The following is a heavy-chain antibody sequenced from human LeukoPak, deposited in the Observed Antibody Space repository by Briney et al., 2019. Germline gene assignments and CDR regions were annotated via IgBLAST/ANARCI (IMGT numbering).Heavy chain of an antibody. CDR3: ARGSDDFWSGYSPSY. V-gene: IGHV1-2*02. CDR2: INPNSGGT. J-gene: IGHJ4*02. CDR1: GYTFTGYY. D-gene: IGHD3-3*01. Sequence: GASVKVSCKPSGYTFTGYYMHWVRQAPGQGLEWMGWINPNSGGTNYAQKFQGRVTMTRDTSISTAYMELSRLRSDDTAVYYCARGSDDFWSGYSPSYWGQGTLVTVSS.